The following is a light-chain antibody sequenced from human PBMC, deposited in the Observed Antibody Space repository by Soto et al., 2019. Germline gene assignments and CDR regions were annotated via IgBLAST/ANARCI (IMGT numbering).Light chain of an antibody. V-gene: IGKV3-11*01. Sequence: EIVWTQSQATLSLSPGERATLACRASQTVSRYLAWYQQRPGQAPRLLIYDASNRAPGIPARFSGSGSGPDFTLTISDLEPEDFAVYYCQQRSKWTFGQGTKVDIQ. CDR1: QTVSRY. CDR3: QQRSKWT. J-gene: IGKJ1*01. CDR2: DAS.